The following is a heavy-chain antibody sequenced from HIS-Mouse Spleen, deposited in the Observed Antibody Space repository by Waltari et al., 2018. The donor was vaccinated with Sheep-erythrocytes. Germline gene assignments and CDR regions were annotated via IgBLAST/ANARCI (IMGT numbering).Heavy chain of an antibody. CDR2: INPNSG. J-gene: IGHJ1*01. V-gene: IGHV1-2*02. CDR3: ARGYCSSTSCYGYFQH. D-gene: IGHD2-2*01. Sequence: QVQLVQSGAEVKKPGASVKVSCKASGYTFTGYYMHWVRQAPGQGLEWMGWINPNSGDTSISPAYMELSRLRSDDTAVYYCARGYCSSTSCYGYFQHWGQGTLVTVSS. CDR1: GYTFTGYY.